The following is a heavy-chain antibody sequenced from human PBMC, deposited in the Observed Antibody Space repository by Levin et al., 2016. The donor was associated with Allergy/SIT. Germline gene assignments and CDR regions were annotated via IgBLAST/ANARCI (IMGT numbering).Heavy chain of an antibody. D-gene: IGHD2-2*01. Sequence: ASVKVSCKASGYTFTGYYMHWVRQAPGQGLEWMGWINPNSGGTNYAQKFQGRVTMTRDTSISTAYMELSRLRSDDTAVYYCARDCADNVVVVPASWFDPWGQGTPVTVSS. V-gene: IGHV1-2*02. J-gene: IGHJ5*02. CDR1: GYTFTGYY. CDR2: INPNSGGT. CDR3: ARDCADNVVVVPASWFDP.